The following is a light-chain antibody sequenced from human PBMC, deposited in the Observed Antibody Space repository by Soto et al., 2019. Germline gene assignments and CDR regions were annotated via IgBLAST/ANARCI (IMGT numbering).Light chain of an antibody. V-gene: IGKV1-5*03. CDR3: HQYNSYPFT. J-gene: IGKJ3*01. CDR1: QSISSW. Sequence: DIQMTQSPSTLSASVGDRVTITCRASQSISSWLAWYQQKPGKAPKVLIYKASSLESGVPSRFSGSGSGTDFPLTIGRLQPDDFAPCYCHQYNSYPFTFGPGTKVDIK. CDR2: KAS.